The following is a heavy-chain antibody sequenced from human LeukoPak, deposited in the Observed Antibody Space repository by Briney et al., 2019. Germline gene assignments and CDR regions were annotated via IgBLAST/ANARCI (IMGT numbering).Heavy chain of an antibody. CDR1: GGSFSGYY. CDR2: INHSGST. Sequence: PSETLSLTRAVYGGSFSGYYWSWIRQPPGKGLEWIGEINHSGSTNYNPSLKSRVTISVDTSKNQFSLKLSSVTAADTAVYYCARRPLAGFDYWGQGTLVTVSS. CDR3: ARRPLAGFDY. V-gene: IGHV4-34*01. J-gene: IGHJ4*02. D-gene: IGHD6-19*01.